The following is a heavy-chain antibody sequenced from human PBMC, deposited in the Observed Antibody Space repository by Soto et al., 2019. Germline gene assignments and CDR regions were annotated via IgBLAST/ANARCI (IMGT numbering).Heavy chain of an antibody. Sequence: LRLSCAASGFTFSSYAMSWVRQAPGKGLEWVSAISGSGGSTYYADSVKGRFTISRDNSKNTLYLQMNSLRAEDTAVYYCAKGYYDFWSGYREAPTMDVWGKGTTVTVSS. V-gene: IGHV3-23*01. CDR3: AKGYYDFWSGYREAPTMDV. CDR1: GFTFSSYA. D-gene: IGHD3-3*01. CDR2: ISGSGGST. J-gene: IGHJ6*03.